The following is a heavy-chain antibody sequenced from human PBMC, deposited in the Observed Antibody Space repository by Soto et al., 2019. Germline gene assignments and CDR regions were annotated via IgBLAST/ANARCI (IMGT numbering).Heavy chain of an antibody. CDR1: GFTISGAW. D-gene: IGHD1-26*01. CDR3: TTGSDEGY. V-gene: IGHV3-15*07. Sequence: EVQLVESGGGLVKPGGSLRLSCAASGFTISGAWMNWVRQAPGKGLEWVGRIKTKAQGETTDYAAPVKGRFTISRDDSENTLSLQMTSLKSEDTAVYFCTTGSDEGYWGQGTLVTVSS. J-gene: IGHJ4*02. CDR2: IKTKAQGETT.